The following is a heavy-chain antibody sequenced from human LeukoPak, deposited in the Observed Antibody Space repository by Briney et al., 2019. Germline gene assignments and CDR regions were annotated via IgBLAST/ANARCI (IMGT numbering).Heavy chain of an antibody. J-gene: IGHJ6*03. Sequence: PSETLSLTCTVSGGSISSYYWSWIRQPPGKGLEWIGYIYYSGSTNYNPSLKSRVTISVDTSKNQFSLKLSSVTAADTAVYYCAKPASAATFYYYYMDVWGKGTTVTISS. CDR1: GGSISSYY. V-gene: IGHV4-59*12. CDR2: IYYSGST. D-gene: IGHD1-26*01. CDR3: AKPASAATFYYYYMDV.